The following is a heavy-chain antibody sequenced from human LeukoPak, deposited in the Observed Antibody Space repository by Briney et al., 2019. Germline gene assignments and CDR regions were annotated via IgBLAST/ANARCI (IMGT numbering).Heavy chain of an antibody. D-gene: IGHD3-22*01. V-gene: IGHV3-7*01. CDR1: GFTFSDYW. Sequence: GGSLRLSCAASGFTFSDYWMSWVRQAPGKGLEWVANIKEDGSEKHYVDSLRGRFTISRDNAKNSLDLQMNSLRAEDTAVYFCARDLYYFDSSGYYASDLWGQGTLVTVSS. J-gene: IGHJ5*02. CDR3: ARDLYYFDSSGYYASDL. CDR2: IKEDGSEK.